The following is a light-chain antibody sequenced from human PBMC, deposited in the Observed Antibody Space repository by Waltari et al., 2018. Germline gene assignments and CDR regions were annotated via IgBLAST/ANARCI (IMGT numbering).Light chain of an antibody. CDR3: GSFAGTYTWV. Sequence: SALTQPRSVSGSPGQSVTISCTGTTSDVCGYNYVSWYPHHPGKAPKLMIFDVTQRPPGGPGCFSGSKSANTASLTISGLQAEAEAEYYCGSFAGTYTWVFGGGTKVPGL. CDR1: TSDVCGYNY. V-gene: IGLV2-11*01. J-gene: IGLJ3*02. CDR2: DVT.